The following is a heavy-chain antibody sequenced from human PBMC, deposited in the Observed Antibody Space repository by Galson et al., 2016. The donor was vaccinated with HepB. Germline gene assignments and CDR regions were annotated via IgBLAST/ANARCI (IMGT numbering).Heavy chain of an antibody. V-gene: IGHV4-31*03. CDR2: IYYSGST. CDR1: GGSIRSGGYY. CDR3: VRMDILLGFDV. D-gene: IGHD2-2*03. J-gene: IGHJ6*02. Sequence: TLSLPCTVSGGSIRSGGYYWTWIRQHPGKGLEWIGYIYYSGSTRFNPSLESRVTISVDTAKNQFSLKVTSVTGADTAVYYCVRMDILLGFDVWGQGSTGTVSS.